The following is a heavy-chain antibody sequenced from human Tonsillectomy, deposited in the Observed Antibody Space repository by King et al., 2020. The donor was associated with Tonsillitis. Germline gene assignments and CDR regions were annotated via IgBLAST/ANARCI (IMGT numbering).Heavy chain of an antibody. D-gene: IGHD1-26*01. Sequence: VQLVESGAEVKKPGESLRISCKGSGYSFTSYWINWVRQMPGKGLEWMAXXXPXDSXTNYSPSFQGHVTISADXSISTAYLQWSSLKASDTAMYYCARLPSSGGYFYFWGQGTLVTVSS. V-gene: IGHV5-10-1*03. CDR3: ARLPSSGGYFYF. CDR2: XXPXDSXT. J-gene: IGHJ4*02. CDR1: GYSFTSYW.